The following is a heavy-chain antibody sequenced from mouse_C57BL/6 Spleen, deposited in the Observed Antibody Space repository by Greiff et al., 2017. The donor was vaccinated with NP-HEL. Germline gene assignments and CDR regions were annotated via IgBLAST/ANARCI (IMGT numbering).Heavy chain of an antibody. V-gene: IGHV1-82*01. D-gene: IGHD1-1*01. CDR1: GYAFSSSW. Sequence: VQLQQSGPELVKPGASVKISRKASGYAFSSSWMNWVKQRPGKGLEWIGRIYPGDGDTNYNGKFKGKATLTADKSSSTAYMQLSSLTSEDSAVYFCARITTVVGFDYWGQGTTLTVSS. CDR3: ARITTVVGFDY. CDR2: IYPGDGDT. J-gene: IGHJ2*01.